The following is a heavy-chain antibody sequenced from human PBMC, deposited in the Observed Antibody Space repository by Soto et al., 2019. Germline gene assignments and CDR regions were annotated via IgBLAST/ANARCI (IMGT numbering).Heavy chain of an antibody. CDR1: GFTFSSYG. CDR2: ISYDGSNK. V-gene: IGHV3-30*18. Sequence: GGSLRLSCAASGFTFSSYGMHWVRQAPGKGLEWVAVISYDGSNKYYADSVKGRFTISRDNSKNTLYLQMNSLRAEDTAVYYCAKDLRLFGDSNYYGMDVCGQGTTVTVSS. D-gene: IGHD4-17*01. J-gene: IGHJ6*01. CDR3: AKDLRLFGDSNYYGMDV.